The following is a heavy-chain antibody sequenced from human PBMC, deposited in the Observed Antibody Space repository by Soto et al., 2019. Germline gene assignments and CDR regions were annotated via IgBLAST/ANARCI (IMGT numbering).Heavy chain of an antibody. J-gene: IGHJ6*02. CDR1: GFTFSSYW. V-gene: IGHV3-74*01. CDR2: INSDGSST. CDR3: ARDHEISISWLIHYYGMDV. D-gene: IGHD3-3*02. Sequence: EVQMAESGGGLVQPGGSLRLSCAASGFTFSSYWMHWVRQAPGKGLVWVSRINSDGSSTSYADSVKGRFTISRDNVKNTVHLQMNSVRAEDTAVYYCARDHEISISWLIHYYGMDVWGQGTRVTVSS.